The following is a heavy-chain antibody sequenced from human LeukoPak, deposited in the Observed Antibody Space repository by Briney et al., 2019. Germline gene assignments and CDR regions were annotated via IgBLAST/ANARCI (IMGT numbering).Heavy chain of an antibody. CDR3: ARGYCSSTSCPLPYY. Sequence: SETLSLTCAVYGGSFSGYYWSWIRQPPGKGLEWIGEINHSGSTNYKPSLKRPVTISVDTSKDQFSLKLNSVTAADTAVYYCARGYCSSTSCPLPYYWGQGTLVTVSS. CDR1: GGSFSGYY. J-gene: IGHJ4*02. CDR2: INHSGST. D-gene: IGHD2-2*01. V-gene: IGHV4-34*01.